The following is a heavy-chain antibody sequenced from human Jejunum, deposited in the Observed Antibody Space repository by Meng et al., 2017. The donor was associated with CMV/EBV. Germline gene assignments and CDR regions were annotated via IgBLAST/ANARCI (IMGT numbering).Heavy chain of an antibody. CDR3: VRGGSSGTLKYFDY. V-gene: IGHV3-48*03. Sequence: YGFTFSSYDMNSVRQIPGKGLEWISYISASTTAIYYAGSVKGRFTISRDNVKNSLYLLMESLRADDTAIYYCVRGGSSGTLKYFDYWGQGALVTVSS. CDR2: ISASTTAI. CDR1: GFTFSSYD. J-gene: IGHJ4*02. D-gene: IGHD3-3*01.